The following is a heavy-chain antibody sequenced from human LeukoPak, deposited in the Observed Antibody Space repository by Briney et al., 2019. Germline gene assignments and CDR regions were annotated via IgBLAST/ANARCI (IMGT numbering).Heavy chain of an antibody. D-gene: IGHD3-22*01. CDR1: GYTFTSYG. CDR3: ARGGDMRVVGAFDI. V-gene: IGHV1-18*01. CDR2: ISAYNGNT. J-gene: IGHJ3*02. Sequence: ASVKLSCKASGYTFTSYGIIWVRQAPGQGLEWMGWISAYNGNTNYAQKLQGRVTMTRDTSTSTVYMELRSLRSDDTALYYCARGGDMRVVGAFDIWGQGTMVTVSS.